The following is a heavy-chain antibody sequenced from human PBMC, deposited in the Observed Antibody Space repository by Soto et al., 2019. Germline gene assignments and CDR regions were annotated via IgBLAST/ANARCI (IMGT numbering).Heavy chain of an antibody. CDR1: GFTFSSYA. J-gene: IGHJ6*03. Sequence: GGSLRLSCAAPGFTFSSYAMSWVRQAPGKGLEWVSAISGSGGSTYYADSVKGRFTISRDNSKNTLYLQMNSLRAEDTAVYYCAKAPVTMVRLYYMDVWGKGTTVTVSS. V-gene: IGHV3-23*01. CDR2: ISGSGGST. D-gene: IGHD3-10*01. CDR3: AKAPVTMVRLYYMDV.